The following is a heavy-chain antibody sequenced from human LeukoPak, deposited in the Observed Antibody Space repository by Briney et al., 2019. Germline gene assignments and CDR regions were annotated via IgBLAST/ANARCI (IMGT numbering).Heavy chain of an antibody. CDR2: IYYTGST. D-gene: IGHD2/OR15-2a*01. J-gene: IGHJ5*02. V-gene: IGHV4-59*08. Sequence: SETLSLTCTVSGGSISGYFWSWTRQPPGKGLEWIGYIYYTGSTSYNPSLTSRVTISLDTSKNQFSLRLSSVTAADTAIYYCARYTTSTLPNWFDPWGQGTLVTVSS. CDR3: ARYTTSTLPNWFDP. CDR1: GGSISGYF.